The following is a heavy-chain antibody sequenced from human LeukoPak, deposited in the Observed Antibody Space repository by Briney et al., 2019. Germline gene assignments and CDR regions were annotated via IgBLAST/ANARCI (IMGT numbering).Heavy chain of an antibody. CDR2: IIPIFGTA. CDR3: ARPTVTDDAFDI. CDR1: GYTFTGYY. Sequence: ASVKVSCKASGYTFTGYYMHWVRQAPGQGLEWMGGIIPIFGTANYAQKFQGRVTITTDESTSTAYMELSSLRSEDTAVYYCARPTVTDDAFDIWGQGTMVTVSS. J-gene: IGHJ3*02. V-gene: IGHV1-69*05. D-gene: IGHD4-17*01.